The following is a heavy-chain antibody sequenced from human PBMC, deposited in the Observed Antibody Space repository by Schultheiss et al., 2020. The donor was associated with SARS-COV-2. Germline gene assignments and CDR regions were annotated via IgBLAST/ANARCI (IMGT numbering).Heavy chain of an antibody. CDR2: IYYSGST. V-gene: IGHV4-39*07. Sequence: SETLSLTCTVSGGSISSSSYYWGWIRQPPGKGLEWIGSIYYSGSTYYNPSLKSRVTISVDTSKNQFSLKLSSVTAADTAVYYCAKDLKVYYYYGMDVWGQGTTVTVSS. CDR3: AKDLKVYYYYGMDV. CDR1: GGSISSSSYY. J-gene: IGHJ6*02.